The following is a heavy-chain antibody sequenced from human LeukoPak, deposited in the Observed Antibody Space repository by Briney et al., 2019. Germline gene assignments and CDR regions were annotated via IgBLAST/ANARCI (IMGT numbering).Heavy chain of an antibody. J-gene: IGHJ6*03. V-gene: IGHV1-69*05. CDR3: ARAQGGFGEFFNYYMDV. CDR1: GGTFSSYA. Sequence: RASVKVSCKASGGTFSSYAISWVRQAPGQGLEWMGGIIPIFGTANYAQKFQGRVTSTTDESTSTAYMELSSLRSEDTAVYYCARAQGGFGEFFNYYMDVWGKGTTVTVSS. D-gene: IGHD3-10*01. CDR2: IIPIFGTA.